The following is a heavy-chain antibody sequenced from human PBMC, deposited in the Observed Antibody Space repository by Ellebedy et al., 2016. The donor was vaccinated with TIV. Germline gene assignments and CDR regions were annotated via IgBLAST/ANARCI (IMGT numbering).Heavy chain of an antibody. Sequence: AASVKVSCKATGYTFTNYYVHWVRQAPGQGLEWMGIINPSGGNTYYTQKFQGRVTMTRDTSTSTVYMDLSSLRAEDTAVYCCASQSMDYWGQGTQVTVSS. J-gene: IGHJ4*02. CDR3: ASQSMDY. CDR1: GYTFTNYY. V-gene: IGHV1-46*01. CDR2: INPSGGNT.